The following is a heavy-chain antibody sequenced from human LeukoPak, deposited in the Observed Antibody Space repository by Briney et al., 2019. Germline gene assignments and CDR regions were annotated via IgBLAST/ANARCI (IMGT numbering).Heavy chain of an antibody. Sequence: GGSLRLSCAASGFKFSDHYIDWVHQAPGKGLEWVGRSRNKASSYTTEYAASVEGRFTISRDVSESSLYLQMNSLRTEDTAVYYCGRIAISANNGMDVWGQGTTVTVSS. D-gene: IGHD1/OR15-1a*01. CDR2: SRNKASSYTT. J-gene: IGHJ6*02. CDR3: GRIAISANNGMDV. CDR1: GFKFSDHY. V-gene: IGHV3-72*01.